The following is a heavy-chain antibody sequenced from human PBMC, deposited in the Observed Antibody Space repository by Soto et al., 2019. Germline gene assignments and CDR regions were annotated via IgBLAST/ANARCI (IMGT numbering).Heavy chain of an antibody. Sequence: ASVKVSCKASSYTFTSYGISWVRQAPGQGLEWMGWISAYNGNTNYAQKLQGRVTMTTDTSTSTAYMELRSLRSDDTAVYYCARDEDMIVGLEYYFDYWGQGTLVTVSS. V-gene: IGHV1-18*01. CDR1: SYTFTSYG. CDR2: ISAYNGNT. J-gene: IGHJ4*02. D-gene: IGHD3-22*01. CDR3: ARDEDMIVGLEYYFDY.